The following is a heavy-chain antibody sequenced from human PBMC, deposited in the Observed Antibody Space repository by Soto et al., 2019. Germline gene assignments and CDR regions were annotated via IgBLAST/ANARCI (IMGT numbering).Heavy chain of an antibody. CDR1: GFAYSSDG. CDR2: ISYDGSNK. Sequence: GGSLRLSCADSGFAYSSDGMHRVRQAPGKGLEWVAVISYDGSNKYYADSVKGRFTISRDNSKNTLYLQMNSLRAEDTAAYYCARRYYYDSSGPYYYYGMDVRGQGTTVTVSS. J-gene: IGHJ6*02. V-gene: IGHV3-30*03. D-gene: IGHD3-22*01. CDR3: ARRYYYDSSGPYYYYGMDV.